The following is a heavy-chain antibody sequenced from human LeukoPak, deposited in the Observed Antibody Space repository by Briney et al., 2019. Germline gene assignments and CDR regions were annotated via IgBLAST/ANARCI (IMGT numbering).Heavy chain of an antibody. V-gene: IGHV4-30-2*02. CDR1: GGSISSGGYY. Sequence: PSETLSLTCTVSGGSISSGGYYWSWIRQPPGKGLEWIGYIYHSGSAYYNPSLKSRVTISVDRSKNQFSLKLSSVTAGGKAVDYCATYGGGWKTRNAFIIWGQGTMSPSLQ. J-gene: IGHJ3*02. CDR2: IYHSGSA. CDR3: ATYGGGWKTRNAFII. D-gene: IGHD4-17*01.